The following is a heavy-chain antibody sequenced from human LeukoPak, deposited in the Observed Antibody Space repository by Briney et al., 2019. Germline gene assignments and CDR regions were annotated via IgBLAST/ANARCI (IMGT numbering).Heavy chain of an antibody. Sequence: SETLSLTCTVSGGSVSSGSYYWSWIRQPPGKGLEWIEYIYYSGSTNYNPSLKSRVTISVDTSKNQFSLKLSSVTAADTAVYYCARGVPYDILTGYYRGFDYWGQGTLVTVSS. D-gene: IGHD3-9*01. CDR2: IYYSGST. CDR1: GGSVSSGSYY. V-gene: IGHV4-61*01. CDR3: ARGVPYDILTGYYRGFDY. J-gene: IGHJ4*02.